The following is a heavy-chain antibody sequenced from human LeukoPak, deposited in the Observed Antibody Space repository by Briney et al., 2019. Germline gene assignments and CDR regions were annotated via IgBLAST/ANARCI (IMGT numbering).Heavy chain of an antibody. J-gene: IGHJ4*02. CDR3: ARMNTVTTSYYFDY. CDR1: GGSISSSSYY. Sequence: SETLSLTCTVSGGSISSSSYYWGWIRQPPGMGLEWIGSIYCSGSTYYNPSLKSRVTISVDTSKNQFSLKLSAVTAADTAVYYCARMNTVTTSYYFDYWGQGTLVTVSS. D-gene: IGHD4-17*01. V-gene: IGHV4-39*07. CDR2: IYCSGST.